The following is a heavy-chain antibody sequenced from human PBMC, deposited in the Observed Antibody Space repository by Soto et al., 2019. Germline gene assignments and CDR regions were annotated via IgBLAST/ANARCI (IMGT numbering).Heavy chain of an antibody. Sequence: GASVKGSWNASGYTFTSYGISWVRQAPGQGLEWMGCIGAYNGKTNYAQKLQGRVTMTTDTSTSTAYMELRSLRSDDTAVYYCERDGSFGVVNWFDPWGQGTLVTVYS. J-gene: IGHJ5*02. CDR2: IGAYNGKT. CDR1: GYTFTSYG. V-gene: IGHV1-18*01. CDR3: ERDGSFGVVNWFDP. D-gene: IGHD3-3*01.